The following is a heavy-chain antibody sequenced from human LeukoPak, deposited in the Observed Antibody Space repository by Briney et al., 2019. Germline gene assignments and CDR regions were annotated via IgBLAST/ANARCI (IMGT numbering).Heavy chain of an antibody. D-gene: IGHD6-13*01. CDR1: GFTFDDYA. J-gene: IGHJ5*02. CDR2: ISWNSGSI. V-gene: IGHV3-9*01. CDR3: AKDKTSGIAGPFDP. Sequence: PGGSLRLSCAASGFTFDDYAMHWVRQAPGKGLEWVSGISWNSGSIRYADSVKGRFTVSRDNAKNSLYLQMNSLRAEDTALYYCAKDKTSGIAGPFDPWGQGTLVTVSS.